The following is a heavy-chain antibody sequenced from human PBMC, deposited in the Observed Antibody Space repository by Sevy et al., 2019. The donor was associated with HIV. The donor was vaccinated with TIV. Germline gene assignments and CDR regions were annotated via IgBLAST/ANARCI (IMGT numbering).Heavy chain of an antibody. Sequence: ASVKVSCKASGGTFSSYAISWVRQAPGQGLEWMGRIIPIFGTANYAQKFQGRVTITADESTSTAYMEPSSLRSEDTAVYYCAGGYGSGSYDPYYYYYYMDVWGKVTTVTVSS. CDR2: IIPIFGTA. CDR3: AGGYGSGSYDPYYYYYYMDV. D-gene: IGHD3-10*01. J-gene: IGHJ6*03. CDR1: GGTFSSYA. V-gene: IGHV1-69*13.